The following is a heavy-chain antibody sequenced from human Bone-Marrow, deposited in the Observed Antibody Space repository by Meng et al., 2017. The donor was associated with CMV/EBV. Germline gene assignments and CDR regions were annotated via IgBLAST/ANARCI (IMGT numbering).Heavy chain of an antibody. Sequence: GGSLRLSCAASGFTFSSYGMHWVRQAPGKGLEWVAVIWYDGSNKYYADSVKGRFTISRDNSKNTLYLQMNSLRADDTAVYYCARRALNLVLSNWCAPWGQGPLVPVDS. D-gene: IGHD2/OR15-2a*01. CDR2: IWYDGSNK. CDR3: ARRALNLVLSNWCAP. V-gene: IGHV3-33*01. CDR1: GFTFSSYG. J-gene: IGHJ5*02.